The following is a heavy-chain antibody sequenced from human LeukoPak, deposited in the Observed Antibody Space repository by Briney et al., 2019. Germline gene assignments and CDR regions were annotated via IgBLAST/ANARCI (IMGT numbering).Heavy chain of an antibody. CDR2: INPNSGGT. Sequence: ASVKVSCKASGYTFTGYYMHWVRQAPGQGREWMGWINPNSGGTNYAQKFQGRVTMTRDTSISTAYMELSRLRSDDTAVYYCARAFVVVPAAMVYFDYWGQGTLVTVSS. CDR3: ARAFVVVPAAMVYFDY. J-gene: IGHJ4*02. CDR1: GYTFTGYY. V-gene: IGHV1-2*02. D-gene: IGHD2-2*01.